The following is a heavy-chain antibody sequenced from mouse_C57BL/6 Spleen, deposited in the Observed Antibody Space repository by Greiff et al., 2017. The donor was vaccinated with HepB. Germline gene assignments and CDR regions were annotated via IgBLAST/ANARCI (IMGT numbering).Heavy chain of an antibody. CDR3: ARGDYYGSSAYYAMDY. CDR2: INPGSGGT. CDR1: GYAFTNYL. D-gene: IGHD1-1*01. J-gene: IGHJ4*01. Sequence: VQLQQSGAELVRPGTSVKVSCKASGYAFTNYLIEWVKQRPGQGLEWIGVINPGSGGTNYNEKFKGKATLTADKSSSTAYMQLSSLTSEDSAVYCCARGDYYGSSAYYAMDYWGQGTSVTVSS. V-gene: IGHV1-54*01.